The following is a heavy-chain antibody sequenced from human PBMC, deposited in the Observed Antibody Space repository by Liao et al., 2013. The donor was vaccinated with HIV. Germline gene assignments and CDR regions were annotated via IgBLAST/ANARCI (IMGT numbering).Heavy chain of an antibody. CDR2: IYTSGST. Sequence: QLQLHESGPGLVKPSQTLSLTCTVSGGSLNSGDYYWSWIRQPAGKGLEWIGRIYTSGSTNYNPSLKNRVTMSVDTSKSHFSLRLTSVTAADTAVYYCARGAHDGTKYYFDYWAREPWSPSPQ. J-gene: IGHJ4*02. D-gene: IGHD1/OR15-1a*01. V-gene: IGHV4-61*02. CDR3: ARGAHDGTKYYFDY. CDR1: GGSLNSGDYY.